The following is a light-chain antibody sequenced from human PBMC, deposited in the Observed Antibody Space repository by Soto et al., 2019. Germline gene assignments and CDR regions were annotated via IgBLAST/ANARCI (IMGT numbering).Light chain of an antibody. CDR2: KAS. Sequence: DIQMTQSPSTLSGAGGDRRTMTFWASQTIGRWLAWYQQKPGKAPKLLIYKASTLKSGVPSRFSGSGSGTEFNFTVTGLQPDDFATYFCQQYNTYATFGHGTRLEN. V-gene: IGKV1-5*03. CDR3: QQYNTYAT. CDR1: QTIGRW. J-gene: IGKJ5*01.